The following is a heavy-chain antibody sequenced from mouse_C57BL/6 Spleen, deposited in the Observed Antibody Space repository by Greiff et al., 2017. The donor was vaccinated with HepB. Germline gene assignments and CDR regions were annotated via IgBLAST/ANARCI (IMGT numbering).Heavy chain of an antibody. V-gene: IGHV1-52*01. CDR2: IDPSDSET. CDR3: AREYYSNYVAMDY. D-gene: IGHD2-5*01. J-gene: IGHJ4*01. Sequence: VQLQQSGAELVRPGSSVKLSCKASGYTFTSYWMHWVKQRPIQGLEWIGNIDPSDSETHYNQKFKDKATLTVDKSSSTAYMQLSSLTSEDSAVYYCAREYYSNYVAMDYWGQGTSVTVSS. CDR1: GYTFTSYW.